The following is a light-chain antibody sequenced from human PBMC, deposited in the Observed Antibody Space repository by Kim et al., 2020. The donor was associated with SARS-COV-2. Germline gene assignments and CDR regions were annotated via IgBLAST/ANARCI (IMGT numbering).Light chain of an antibody. CDR3: AAWDDSLNGVV. Sequence: RRVTICCSGSSSNIGNNAVNWYQQLPGKAPKLLIYYDDLLPSGVSDRFSGSKSGTSASLAISGLQSEDEADYYCAAWDDSLNGVVFGGGTQLTVL. CDR2: YDD. CDR1: SSNIGNNA. J-gene: IGLJ2*01. V-gene: IGLV1-36*01.